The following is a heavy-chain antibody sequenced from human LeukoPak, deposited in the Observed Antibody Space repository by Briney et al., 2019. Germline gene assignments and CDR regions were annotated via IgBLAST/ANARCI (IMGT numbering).Heavy chain of an antibody. CDR3: VRGLSSGTYSLGY. Sequence: ASVKVSCKASGYTFTGFHIHWVRQGPGQGLEWMGRINPNSGGTNSAQKFQDRVTITRDTSISTAYMELNRLRFDDTAVYYCVRGLSSGTYSLGYWGQGTLVTVSS. D-gene: IGHD1-26*01. V-gene: IGHV1-2*06. CDR1: GYTFTGFH. J-gene: IGHJ4*02. CDR2: INPNSGGT.